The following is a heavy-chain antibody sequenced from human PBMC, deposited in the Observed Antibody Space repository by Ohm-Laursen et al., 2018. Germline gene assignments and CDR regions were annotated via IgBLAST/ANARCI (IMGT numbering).Heavy chain of an antibody. CDR2: INQDGSEK. CDR3: ARGHYDMNL. V-gene: IGHV3-7*01. J-gene: IGHJ6*02. Sequence: SLRLSCTASGFTFSNFWMSWVRQAPGKGLEWVAHINQDGSEKNYGDSVKGRFTISRDNAKNSLYLQMNSLGVEDTAVFYCARGHYDMNLWGQGTTVTVSS. CDR1: GFTFSNFW.